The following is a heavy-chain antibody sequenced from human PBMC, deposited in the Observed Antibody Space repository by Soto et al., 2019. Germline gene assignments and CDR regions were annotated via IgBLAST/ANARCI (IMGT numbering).Heavy chain of an antibody. CDR3: ARDTPSLQTTGGIDY. V-gene: IGHV1-18*01. D-gene: IGHD7-27*01. Sequence: QVQLVQSGAEVKRSGASVKVSCKASGYTFTSYGISWVRQAPGQGLEWMGWINSNNGNTDYAQMLQGRLTMTTDTSTTTVYMELRSLRSDDTAVYFCARDTPSLQTTGGIDYWGQGTLVTVSS. J-gene: IGHJ4*02. CDR2: INSNNGNT. CDR1: GYTFTSYG.